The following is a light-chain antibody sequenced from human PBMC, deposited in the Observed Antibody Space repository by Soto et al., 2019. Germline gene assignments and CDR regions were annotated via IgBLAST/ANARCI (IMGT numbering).Light chain of an antibody. CDR1: SSDVGGYNY. Sequence: QSALTQPASVSGAPGQSITISCTGTSSDVGGYNYVSWYQQHPGKAPKLMIYDVGNRPSGVSNRFSGSKSGNTASLTLSGLQAEDEADYYCSSYTSSTTLVFGGGTQLTVL. J-gene: IGLJ2*01. CDR2: DVG. V-gene: IGLV2-14*01. CDR3: SSYTSSTTLV.